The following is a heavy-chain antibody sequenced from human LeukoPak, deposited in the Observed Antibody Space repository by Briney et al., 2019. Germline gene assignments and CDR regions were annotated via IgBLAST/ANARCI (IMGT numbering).Heavy chain of an antibody. CDR1: GFTLSRYN. J-gene: IGHJ4*02. D-gene: IGHD3-10*01. Sequence: GGSLRLSCAVSGFTLSRYNMNWVRQAPGKGLQWISYISSGSATKVYADSVKGRFTISRDDAKNYLFLQMNSLRPEDTALYYCAKDTSGNLLDYWGQGTLVTVSS. CDR2: ISSGSATK. CDR3: AKDTSGNLLDY. V-gene: IGHV3-48*01.